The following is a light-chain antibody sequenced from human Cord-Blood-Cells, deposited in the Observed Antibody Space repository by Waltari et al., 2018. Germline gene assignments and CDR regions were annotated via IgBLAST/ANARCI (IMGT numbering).Light chain of an antibody. CDR1: SSDVGGYNY. J-gene: IGLJ1*01. V-gene: IGLV2-14*01. CDR3: SSYTSSSTPYV. CDR2: DVS. Sequence: QSALTQPASVSGSPGQSITLSCTGTSSDVGGYNYVSWYQQHPGKAPKLMFYDVSNRPAGVSKRFSGSKSGNTASLTISGLQAEDEADYYCSSYTSSSTPYVFGTGTKVTVL.